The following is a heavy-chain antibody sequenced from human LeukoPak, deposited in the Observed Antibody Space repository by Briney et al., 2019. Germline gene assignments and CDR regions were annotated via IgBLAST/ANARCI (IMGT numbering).Heavy chain of an antibody. Sequence: SETLSLTCTVSGGSISSGSYYWSWIRQPAGKGLEWIGRIYTSGSTNYNPSLKSRVTISVDTSKNQFSLKLRSVTAADTAVYYCARYLRGWNYGGIDYWGQGTQVTVSS. J-gene: IGHJ4*02. CDR1: GGSISSGSYY. D-gene: IGHD1-7*01. V-gene: IGHV4-61*02. CDR2: IYTSGST. CDR3: ARYLRGWNYGGIDY.